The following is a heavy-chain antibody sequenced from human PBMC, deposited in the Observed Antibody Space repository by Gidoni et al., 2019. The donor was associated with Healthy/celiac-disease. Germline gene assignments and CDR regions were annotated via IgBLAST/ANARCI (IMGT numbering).Heavy chain of an antibody. Sequence: VRQAPGKGLEWVAVISYDGSNKYYADSVKGRFTISRDNSKNTLYLQMNSLRAEDTAVYYCARAPGAYYYDSSGYHDYWGQGTLVTVSS. CDR3: ARAPGAYYYDSSGYHDY. V-gene: IGHV3-30*01. J-gene: IGHJ4*02. CDR2: ISYDGSNK. D-gene: IGHD3-22*01.